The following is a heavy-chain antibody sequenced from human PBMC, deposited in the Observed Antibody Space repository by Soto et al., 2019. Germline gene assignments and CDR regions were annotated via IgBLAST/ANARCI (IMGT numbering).Heavy chain of an antibody. CDR1: GFTFSNSG. CDR2: VWYDGSYK. Sequence: QVQLVESGGGVVQPGRSLRLSCAASGFTFSNSGMHWVRQAPGKGLEWVAVVWYDGSYKYNADSVKGRFTISRDHSKNTLYLQMYNLRAEDTAVYYCARGNWKYGYFDFWGQGTQVTVSS. CDR3: ARGNWKYGYFDF. J-gene: IGHJ4*02. D-gene: IGHD1-7*01. V-gene: IGHV3-33*01.